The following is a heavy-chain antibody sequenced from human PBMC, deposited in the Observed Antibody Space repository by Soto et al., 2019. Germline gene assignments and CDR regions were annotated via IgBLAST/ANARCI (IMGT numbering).Heavy chain of an antibody. V-gene: IGHV1-18*01. CDR3: ARGRYGDY. J-gene: IGHJ4*02. D-gene: IGHD1-1*01. CDR2: FSAHKGNT. CDR1: GYTFTSYS. Sequence: QVHLVQSGAEVKKPGASVKVSCKASGYTFTSYSITWVRQVPGQGLEWMGWFSAHKGNTDYAQKLQGRVIVTRDTSTSTAYMELRSLRSDDTAVYYCARGRYGDYWGQGALVTVSS.